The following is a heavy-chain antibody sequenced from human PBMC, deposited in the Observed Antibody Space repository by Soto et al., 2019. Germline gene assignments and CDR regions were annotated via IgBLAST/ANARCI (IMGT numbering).Heavy chain of an antibody. CDR1: GFTFSSYA. CDR3: AKGSNYYDSSGPIDY. V-gene: IGHV3-64*04. J-gene: IGHJ4*02. Sequence: PGGSLRLACSASGFTFSSYAMHWVRQAPGKGLEYVSAISSNGSNKYYADSVKGRFIISRDNSKNTLYLQMNSLRAEDTAVYYCAKGSNYYDSSGPIDYWGQGTLVTVSS. D-gene: IGHD3-22*01. CDR2: ISSNGSNK.